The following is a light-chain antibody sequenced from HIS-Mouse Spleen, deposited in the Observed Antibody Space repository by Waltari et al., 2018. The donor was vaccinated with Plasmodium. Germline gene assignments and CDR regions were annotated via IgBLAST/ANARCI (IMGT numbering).Light chain of an antibody. CDR1: QSVSSSY. V-gene: IGKV3-20*01. CDR2: GSS. CDR3: QQYGSSPLT. J-gene: IGKJ4*01. Sequence: EIVLTQSPGTLSLSPGERATLSCRASQSVSSSYLAWYQQKPGQAPRRLIYGSSSSATGILDRCSGSGSGTDFTLTISRLEPEDFAVYYCQQYGSSPLTFGGGTKVEIK.